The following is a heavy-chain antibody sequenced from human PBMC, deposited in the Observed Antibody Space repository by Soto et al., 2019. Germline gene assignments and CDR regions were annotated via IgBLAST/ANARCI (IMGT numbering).Heavy chain of an antibody. V-gene: IGHV4-39*01. Sequence: QLQLQESGPGLVKPSETLSLTCTVSGGSISSSSYYWGWIRQPPGKGLEWIGSIYYSGSTYYNPSLKSRVTISVDTSKNQFSLELSSVTAADTAVYYCARRGPGIESRFDYWGQGTLVTVSS. CDR1: GGSISSSSYY. D-gene: IGHD3-10*01. CDR2: IYYSGST. J-gene: IGHJ4*02. CDR3: ARRGPGIESRFDY.